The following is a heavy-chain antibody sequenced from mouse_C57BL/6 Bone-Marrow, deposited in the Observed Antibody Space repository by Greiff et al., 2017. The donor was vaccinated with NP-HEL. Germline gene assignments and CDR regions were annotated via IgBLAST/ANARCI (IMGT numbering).Heavy chain of an antibody. Sequence: QVQLQQPGAELVKPGASVKMSCKASGYTFTSYWITWVKQRPGQGLEWIGDIYPGSGSTNYNEKFKSKATLTVDTSSSTAYMQLSSLTSEDSAVYYCARSGVYYGYDGGLYYAMDYWGQGTSVTVSS. V-gene: IGHV1-55*01. J-gene: IGHJ4*01. CDR2: IYPGSGST. CDR3: ARSGVYYGYDGGLYYAMDY. D-gene: IGHD2-2*01. CDR1: GYTFTSYW.